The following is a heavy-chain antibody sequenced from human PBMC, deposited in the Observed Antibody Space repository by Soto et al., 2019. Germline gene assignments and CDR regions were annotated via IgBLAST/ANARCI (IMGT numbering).Heavy chain of an antibody. CDR1: GGSFSGYY. V-gene: IGHV4-34*01. CDR2: INHSGST. D-gene: IGHD6-13*01. CDR3: ARKGDSSSWYGYFYYYGMDV. J-gene: IGHJ6*02. Sequence: SETLSLTCAVSGGSFSGYYWSWIRQPPGKGLEWIGEINHSGSTNYNPSLKSRVTISVDTSKNQFSLKLSSVTAADTAVYYSARKGDSSSWYGYFYYYGMDVWGQGTTVTVSS.